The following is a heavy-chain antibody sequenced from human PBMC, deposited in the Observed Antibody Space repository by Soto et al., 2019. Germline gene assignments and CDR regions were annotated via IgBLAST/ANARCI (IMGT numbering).Heavy chain of an antibody. CDR3: ARHSGSRFGALGI. D-gene: IGHD1-26*01. Sequence: QVQLQESGPGLVKPSETLSLTCTVSGGSISSYYWSWIRQPPGKGLEWIGYIYYSGSTNYNPSLKSRVTIPVDTSKNQFSLKLSSVTAADTAVYYCARHSGSRFGALGIWGQGTMVTVSS. CDR2: IYYSGST. V-gene: IGHV4-59*08. CDR1: GGSISSYY. J-gene: IGHJ3*02.